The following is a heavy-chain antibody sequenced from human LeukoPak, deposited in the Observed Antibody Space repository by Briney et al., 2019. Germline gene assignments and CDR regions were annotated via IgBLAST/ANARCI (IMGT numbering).Heavy chain of an antibody. V-gene: IGHV3-7*05. J-gene: IGHJ4*02. CDR3: ASTQTFDY. CDR1: GFTFSNYW. Sequence: GGSLRLSCAASGFTFSNYWMSWVRQAPGKGLEWVANIKQDGSEKYYADSVKSRFTISRDNAKSSLYLQLNSLRVGDTAVYHCASTQTFDYWGQGTLVTVPS. CDR2: IKQDGSEK.